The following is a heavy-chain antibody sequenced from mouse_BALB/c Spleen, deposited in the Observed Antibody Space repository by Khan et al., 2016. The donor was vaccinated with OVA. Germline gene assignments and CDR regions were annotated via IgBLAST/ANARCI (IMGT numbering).Heavy chain of an antibody. CDR1: GFTFSSYA. CDR2: INSGGST. Sequence: EVQVVESGGGLVKPGGSLKLSCAASGFTFSSYAVSWIRQTPEKRLEWVASINSGGSTYYPDSVTGRFTISRDDARNIPSMQMSSLRAEDTAMYYCTRLVDYWGQGTSVTVSS. V-gene: IGHV5-6-5*01. J-gene: IGHJ4*01. CDR3: TRLVDY.